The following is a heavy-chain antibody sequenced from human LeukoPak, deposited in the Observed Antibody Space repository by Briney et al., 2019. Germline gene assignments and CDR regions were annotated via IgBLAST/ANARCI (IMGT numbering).Heavy chain of an antibody. V-gene: IGHV4-39*01. CDR3: ASQPYYDSSGYYFY. Sequence: PSETLPLTCTVSGGSITSSTCNWGWIRQPPGKGLEWIGSIYHSGSTFYNPSLKSRVTISINTSKNQFSLKLSSVTAADTAVYYCASQPYYDSSGYYFYGGQGTLVTVSS. D-gene: IGHD3-22*01. J-gene: IGHJ4*02. CDR1: GGSITSSTCN. CDR2: IYHSGST.